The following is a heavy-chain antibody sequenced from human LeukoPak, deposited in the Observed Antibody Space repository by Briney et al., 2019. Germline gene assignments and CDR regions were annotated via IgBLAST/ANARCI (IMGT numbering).Heavy chain of an antibody. CDR3: WSGPSWDY. J-gene: IGHJ4*02. CDR1: GGTFSIYA. V-gene: IGHV1-69*06. D-gene: IGHD3-3*01. Sequence: SVTVSFKASGGTFSIYAISWVRQPPGQGLEWMGRIIPIFGTATYAQKFQSRVTITADKSTKKPYMQMSSLRSADTTVYYCWSGPSWDYWGQGTLVTVSS. CDR2: IIPIFGTA.